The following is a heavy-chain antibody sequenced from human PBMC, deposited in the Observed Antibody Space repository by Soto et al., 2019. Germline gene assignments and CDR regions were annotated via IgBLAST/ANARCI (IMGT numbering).Heavy chain of an antibody. J-gene: IGHJ5*02. D-gene: IGHD3-22*01. CDR1: GYSFTSYW. Sequence: GESLKISCKGSGYSFTSYWIGWVRQMPGKGLEWMGIIYPGDSDTRYSPSFQGQVTISADKSISTAYLQWSSLKASDTAMYYCARPAFGYDSTPAWFDPWGQGTLVTVSS. CDR3: ARPAFGYDSTPAWFDP. CDR2: IYPGDSDT. V-gene: IGHV5-51*01.